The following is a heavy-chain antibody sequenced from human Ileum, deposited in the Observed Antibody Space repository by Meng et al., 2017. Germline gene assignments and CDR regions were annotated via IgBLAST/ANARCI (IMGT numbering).Heavy chain of an antibody. CDR3: ARDYGGNSGWFDP. Sequence: LVQSGAEVKKPGASVKVSCKASGYTFTSYDINWVRQASGQGLEWLGWMNPDSGNTGYAQKFQGRVTITRDTSRTTAYMELSSLRSEDTAVYYCARDYGGNSGWFDPWGQGTLVTVSS. CDR1: GYTFTSYD. CDR2: MNPDSGNT. J-gene: IGHJ5*02. V-gene: IGHV1-8*01. D-gene: IGHD4-23*01.